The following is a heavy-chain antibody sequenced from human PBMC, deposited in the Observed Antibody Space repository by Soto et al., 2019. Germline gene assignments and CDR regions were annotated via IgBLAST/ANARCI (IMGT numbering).Heavy chain of an antibody. CDR1: GFTFSSYS. V-gene: IGHV3-21*01. Sequence: GGSLRLSCAASGFTFSSYSMNWVRQAPGKGLEWVSSISSSSSYIYYADSVKGRFTISRDNAKNSLYLQMNSLRAEDTAVYYCARDQPGYSYGYGLGYWGQGTLVTV. CDR2: ISSSSSYI. CDR3: ARDQPGYSYGYGLGY. D-gene: IGHD5-18*01. J-gene: IGHJ4*02.